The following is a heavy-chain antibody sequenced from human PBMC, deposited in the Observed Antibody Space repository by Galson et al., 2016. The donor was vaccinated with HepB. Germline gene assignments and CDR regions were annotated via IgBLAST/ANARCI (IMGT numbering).Heavy chain of an antibody. CDR1: GFTFSNYW. Sequence: SLRLSCAASGFTFSNYWTTWVRQAPGKGLEWVANINPDGSGKYYVDSVKGRFTISRDNAENSLYLQMNGLRGEDTAVYYCARGNSGHAEGVYWGQGTLATVSS. D-gene: IGHD5-12*01. CDR2: INPDGSGK. J-gene: IGHJ4*02. CDR3: ARGNSGHAEGVY. V-gene: IGHV3-7*01.